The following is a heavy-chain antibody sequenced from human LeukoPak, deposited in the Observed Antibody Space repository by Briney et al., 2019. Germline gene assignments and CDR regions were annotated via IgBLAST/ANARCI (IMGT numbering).Heavy chain of an antibody. CDR1: GYTFTSYG. V-gene: IGHV1-18*01. CDR2: ISTYNGNT. Sequence: ASVKVSCKASGYTFTSYGISWVRQASGQGLEWMGWISTYNGNTNYAQKLQGRVTMTTDTSTSTAYMELRSLRSDDTAVYYCAREGAHRSSTSCQRAFDIWGQGTMVTVSS. CDR3: AREGAHRSSTSCQRAFDI. D-gene: IGHD2-2*01. J-gene: IGHJ3*02.